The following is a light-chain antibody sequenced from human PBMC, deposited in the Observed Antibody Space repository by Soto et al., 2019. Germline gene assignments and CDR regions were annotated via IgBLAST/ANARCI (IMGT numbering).Light chain of an antibody. Sequence: DIRMTQSPSSLPASVGDRVNMTCRASRSISRYLSWYQQKPGKAPNLLIYVASSLQSGFPSRFSGAVSGTDFTLTIGNLHPEDFAIYYCNQSYSTQWTFGQGTKVEI. CDR2: VAS. CDR1: RSISRY. V-gene: IGKV1-39*01. CDR3: NQSYSTQWT. J-gene: IGKJ1*01.